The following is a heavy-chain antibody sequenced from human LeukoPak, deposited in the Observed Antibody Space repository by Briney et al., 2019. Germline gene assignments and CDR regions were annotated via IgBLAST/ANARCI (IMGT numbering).Heavy chain of an antibody. CDR1: GFTFSNSA. V-gene: IGHV3-23*01. D-gene: IGHD3-22*01. CDR3: AKAYYYDSSGYYF. CDR2: ISGGGGST. J-gene: IGHJ4*02. Sequence: GGSLRLSCAASGFTFSNSAMSWVRQAPGKGLEWVSTISGGGGSTYYADSVKGRFTISRDNSKNTLYLQMNSLRAEDTAVYYCAKAYYYDSSGYYFWGQGTLVTVSS.